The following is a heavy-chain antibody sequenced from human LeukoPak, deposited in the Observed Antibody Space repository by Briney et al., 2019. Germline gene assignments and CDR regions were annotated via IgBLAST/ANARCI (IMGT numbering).Heavy chain of an antibody. J-gene: IGHJ6*03. Sequence: GESLKISCKGSGYSFSTSWIGWVRQMPGKGLEWMGIFYPGDSDTRYNPSFQGQVTISADKSISTAYLQWSSLKASDTAMYYCARVEGFFGSYQFYMDVWGKGTTVTVSS. CDR3: ARVEGFFGSYQFYMDV. D-gene: IGHD2-2*01. CDR2: FYPGDSDT. CDR1: GYSFSTSW. V-gene: IGHV5-51*01.